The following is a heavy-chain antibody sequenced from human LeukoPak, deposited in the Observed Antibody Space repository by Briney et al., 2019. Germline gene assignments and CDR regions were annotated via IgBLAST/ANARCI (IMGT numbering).Heavy chain of an antibody. CDR1: GFTFSSYA. D-gene: IGHD4-23*01. J-gene: IGHJ4*02. CDR3: ARANHGGNSPLGY. V-gene: IGHV3-64D*06. CDR2: ISSNGGST. Sequence: PGGSLRLSCSASGFTFSSYAMHWVRQAPGKGLEYVSAISSNGGSTYYADSVKGRFTISRDNSKNTLYLQMSSLRAEDTAVYYCARANHGGNSPLGYWGQGTLVTVSS.